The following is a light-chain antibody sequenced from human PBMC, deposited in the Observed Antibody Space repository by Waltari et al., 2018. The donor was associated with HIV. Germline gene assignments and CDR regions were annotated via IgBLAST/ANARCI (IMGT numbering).Light chain of an antibody. CDR2: RDN. J-gene: IGLJ3*02. V-gene: IGLV1-47*01. CDR1: SANVGNT. Sequence: QSVLTQPHSASGTPGPRVTISCSGSSANVGNTVYWYQQLTGTAPKVLIYRDNQRPSGVPDRFSGSRSGTSASLDVSGLRSEDEANYFCAAWDDILSGWVFGGGTKLTVL. CDR3: AAWDDILSGWV.